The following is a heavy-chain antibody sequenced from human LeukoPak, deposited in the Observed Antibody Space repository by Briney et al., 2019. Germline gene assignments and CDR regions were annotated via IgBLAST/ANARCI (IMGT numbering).Heavy chain of an antibody. V-gene: IGHV3-30-3*01. CDR1: GFTFSSYA. Sequence: GRSLRLSCAASGFTFSSYAMHWVRQAPGKGLEWVAVISYDGSNKYYADSVKGRFTISRDNSKNTLYLQMNSLRAEDTAVYYCARDTWTVYYYYGMDVWGQGTTVTVSS. J-gene: IGHJ6*02. D-gene: IGHD3-16*01. CDR2: ISYDGSNK. CDR3: ARDTWTVYYYYGMDV.